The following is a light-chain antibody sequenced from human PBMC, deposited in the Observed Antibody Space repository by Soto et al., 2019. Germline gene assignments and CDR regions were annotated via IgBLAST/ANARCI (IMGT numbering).Light chain of an antibody. Sequence: QSALTQPASVSGSPGQSITISCTGTSSDVGGYKYVSWYQQHPGKAPKLMIYEVSHRPSGVSNRFSGSKSGNTASLTISGLQAEDEADYYCSSYTTSSPCVFGTGTKVTVL. CDR1: SSDVGGYKY. V-gene: IGLV2-14*01. CDR3: SSYTTSSPCV. CDR2: EVS. J-gene: IGLJ1*01.